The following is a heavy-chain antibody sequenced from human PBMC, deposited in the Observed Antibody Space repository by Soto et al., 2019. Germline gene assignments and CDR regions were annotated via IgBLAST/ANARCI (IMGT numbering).Heavy chain of an antibody. J-gene: IGHJ4*02. D-gene: IGHD6-13*01. CDR3: ARSPRSSPYFDY. V-gene: IGHV5-51*01. CDR1: GYTFSNFW. CDR2: IYPVDQET. Sequence: PGESLKISCQCSGYTFSNFWIGWVRQLPGRGLEWMGIIYPVDQETRYSPSFHGKVTISADKSINTAYLQWNSLEASDTAFYFCARSPRSSPYFDYWGQGALVTVSS.